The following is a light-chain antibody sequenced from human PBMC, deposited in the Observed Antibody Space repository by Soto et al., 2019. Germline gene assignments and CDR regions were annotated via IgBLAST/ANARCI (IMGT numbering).Light chain of an antibody. Sequence: QSVLTQPAAVSGSPGQSITLSCTGSNSGIGAYNFVSWYQHHPGKAPKLILYEVTTRHSGVSSRFSGSKSGNTASLTISGLQPDDEARYFCSSYSTTTSPPVSGTGTTPTVL. CDR2: EVT. CDR1: NSGIGAYNF. V-gene: IGLV2-14*01. CDR3: SSYSTTTSPPV. J-gene: IGLJ1*01.